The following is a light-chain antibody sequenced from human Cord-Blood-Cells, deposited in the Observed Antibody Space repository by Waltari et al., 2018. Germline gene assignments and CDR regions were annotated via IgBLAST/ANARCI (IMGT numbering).Light chain of an antibody. V-gene: IGLV2-14*01. CDR2: DVS. CDR3: SSYTCSSTLDVV. Sequence: QSALTQPASVSGSPGQSITISCTGTSSDVGGYNYVSWYQQHPGKAPKLMIYDVSNRPSGVSNRFSGSRSGNTASLTISGLQAEDEADYYCSSYTCSSTLDVVFGGGTKLTAL. CDR1: SSDVGGYNY. J-gene: IGLJ2*01.